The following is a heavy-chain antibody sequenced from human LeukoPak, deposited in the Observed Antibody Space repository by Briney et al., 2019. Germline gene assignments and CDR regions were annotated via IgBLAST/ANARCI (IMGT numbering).Heavy chain of an antibody. CDR3: AREPLPYCSGGSCYESAIDY. CDR1: GGSISSYY. D-gene: IGHD2-15*01. Sequence: PSETLSLTCTVSGGSISSYYWSWIRQPAGKGLEWIGRIYTSGSTSYNPSLKSRVTMSVDTSKNQFSLKLSSVTAADTAVYYCAREPLPYCSGGSCYESAIDYWGQGTLVTVSS. CDR2: IYTSGST. J-gene: IGHJ4*02. V-gene: IGHV4-4*07.